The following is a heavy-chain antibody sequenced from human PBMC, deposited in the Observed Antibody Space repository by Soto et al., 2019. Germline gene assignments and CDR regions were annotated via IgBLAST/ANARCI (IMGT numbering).Heavy chain of an antibody. V-gene: IGHV3-23*01. D-gene: IGHD3-3*01. Sequence: GGSLRLSCAASGFTFSSYAMSWVRQAPGKGLEWVSAISGSGGSTYYADSVKGRFTISRDNSKNTLYLQMNSLRAEDTAVYYSAKVGGGTIFGVVITRAMGTFDYWGQGTLVTVSS. CDR1: GFTFSSYA. CDR2: ISGSGGST. CDR3: AKVGGGTIFGVVITRAMGTFDY. J-gene: IGHJ4*02.